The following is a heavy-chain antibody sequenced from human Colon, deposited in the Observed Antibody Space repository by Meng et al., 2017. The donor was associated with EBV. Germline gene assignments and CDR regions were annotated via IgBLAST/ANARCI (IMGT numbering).Heavy chain of an antibody. Sequence: LSLEEPDPGLVQPSRALALTCAGSGDSISCGDYSWSWIRQPPGRGLEWIGYIYHGGTTYNTSLKSRVTISVDNSKNQFSLRLTSVTAADTAVYYCARGPYCGGDCYWFDPWGQGTLVTVSS. CDR1: GDSISCGDYS. CDR3: ARGPYCGGDCYWFDP. D-gene: IGHD2-21*02. V-gene: IGHV4-30-2*01. J-gene: IGHJ5*02. CDR2: IYHGGTT.